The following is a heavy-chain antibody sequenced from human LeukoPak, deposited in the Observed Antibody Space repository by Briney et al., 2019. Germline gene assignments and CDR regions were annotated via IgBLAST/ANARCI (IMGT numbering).Heavy chain of an antibody. CDR1: GYTFTSYG. D-gene: IGHD5-18*01. CDR2: IYPGDSDT. V-gene: IGHV5-51*01. CDR3: ARQGSGYSPTYYYYMDV. J-gene: IGHJ6*03. Sequence: GASVKVSCKASGYTFTSYGISWVRQAPGQGLEWMGIIYPGDSDTRYSPSFQGQVTISADKSISTAYLQWSSLKASDTAMYYCARQGSGYSPTYYYYMDVWGKGTTVTISS.